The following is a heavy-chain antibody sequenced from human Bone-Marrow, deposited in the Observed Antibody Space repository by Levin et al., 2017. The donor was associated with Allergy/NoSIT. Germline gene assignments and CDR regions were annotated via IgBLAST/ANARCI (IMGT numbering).Heavy chain of an antibody. CDR2: INPSGGAT. V-gene: IGHV1-46*01. J-gene: IGHJ4*02. CDR3: ARGMAGSHHFDY. D-gene: IGHD6-19*01. CDR1: GYIFTNNY. Sequence: GESLKISCKASGYIFTNNYMHWVRQAPGQGLEWMGIINPSGGATSYAQNFQGRVTMTRVTSTSTVYMELSSLRSEDTAVYYCARGMAGSHHFDYWGQGTLVTVSS.